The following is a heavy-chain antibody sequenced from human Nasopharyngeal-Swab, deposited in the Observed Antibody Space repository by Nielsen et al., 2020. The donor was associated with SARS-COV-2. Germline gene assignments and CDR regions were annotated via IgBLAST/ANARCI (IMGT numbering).Heavy chain of an antibody. V-gene: IGHV1-46*01. CDR2: INPSGGST. J-gene: IGHJ6*02. D-gene: IGHD5-18*01. CDR1: GYTFTSYY. CDR3: ARPARDTAMGGYYYYGMDV. Sequence: SVKVSCKASGYTFTSYYMHWVRQAPGQGLEWMGIINPSGGSTSYAQKFQGRVTITADKSTSTAYMELSSLRSEDTAVYYCARPARDTAMGGYYYYGMDVWGQGTTVTVSS.